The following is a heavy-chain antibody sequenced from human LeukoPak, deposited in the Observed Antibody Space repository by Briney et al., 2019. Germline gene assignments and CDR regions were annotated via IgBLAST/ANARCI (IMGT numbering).Heavy chain of an antibody. Sequence: PGGSLRLSCAASGFTFSSYGMSWVRQAPGKGLEWVSIIYSGGSTYYADSVKGRFTISRDISKNTLNLQMNSLRAEDTAVYYCARGYYFGSSGTPDAFDIWGQGTMVTVSS. CDR1: GFTFSSYG. D-gene: IGHD3-22*01. V-gene: IGHV3-53*01. J-gene: IGHJ3*02. CDR3: ARGYYFGSSGTPDAFDI. CDR2: IYSGGST.